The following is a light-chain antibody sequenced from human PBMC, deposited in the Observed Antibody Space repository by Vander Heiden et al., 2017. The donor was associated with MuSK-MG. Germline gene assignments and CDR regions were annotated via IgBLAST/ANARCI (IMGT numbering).Light chain of an antibody. J-gene: IGLJ2*01. CDR3: QAWDSRTVV. CDR2: QDN. V-gene: IGLV3-1*01. Sequence: SYELTQPPSVSVSPGQTASITCSGDKLGDKYVYWYQQKPGQSPVLGSYQDNMRPSGIPERFYGSNSGTKANLNISGTQAMDESYDYCQAWDSRTVVFGGGTKLTVL. CDR1: KLGDKY.